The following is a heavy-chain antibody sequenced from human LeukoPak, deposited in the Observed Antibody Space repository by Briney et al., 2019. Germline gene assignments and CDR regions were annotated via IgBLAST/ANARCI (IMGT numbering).Heavy chain of an antibody. V-gene: IGHV4-4*07. J-gene: IGHJ4*02. Sequence: SETLSLTCSVSGGSISSYYWSWIRQPAGKGLEWIGRIHTSGSTSSNPSLKSRATVSLDTSKNQLSLKQSSVTAADTAVYYCAREKSALFDYWGQGTLVTVSS. CDR3: AREKSALFDY. CDR1: GGSISSYY. D-gene: IGHD3-3*01. CDR2: IHTSGST.